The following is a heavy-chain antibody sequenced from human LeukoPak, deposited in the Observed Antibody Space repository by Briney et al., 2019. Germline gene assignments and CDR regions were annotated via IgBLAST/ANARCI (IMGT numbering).Heavy chain of an antibody. CDR2: INLSGST. CDR3: TTRSKHVDTAMLVDY. Sequence: SETLSLTCAAYGGSFSGYYWSWIRQPPGKGLEWIGEINLSGSTNYNPSLKSRVTISVDTSKNQFSLKLSSVTAEDTAVYYCTTRSKHVDTAMLVDYWGQGTLVTVSS. J-gene: IGHJ4*02. D-gene: IGHD5-18*01. CDR1: GGSFSGYY. V-gene: IGHV4-34*03.